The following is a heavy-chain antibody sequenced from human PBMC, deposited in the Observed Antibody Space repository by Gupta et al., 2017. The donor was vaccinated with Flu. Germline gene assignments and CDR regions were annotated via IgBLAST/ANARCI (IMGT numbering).Heavy chain of an antibody. CDR2: IGSGGNT. CDR1: GVTFSDCH. V-gene: IGHV3-11*06. CDR3: ARDFDWAFQH. Sequence: VHLVESGGDLVQPGGSLRLSCAAFGVTFSDCHMSWVRQAPGRGLEWLAYIGSGGNTDYADSVRGRFTISRDNAKNSLYLQMNSLRDEDTAVYYCARDFDWAFQHWGQGILVTVSS. D-gene: IGHD3-9*01. J-gene: IGHJ1*01.